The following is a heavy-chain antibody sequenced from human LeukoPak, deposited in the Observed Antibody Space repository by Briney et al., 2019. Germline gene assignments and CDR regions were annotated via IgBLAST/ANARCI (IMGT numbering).Heavy chain of an antibody. CDR3: ARPGCGGNCYYRMDV. Sequence: GGSLRLSCAASGFTFSSYAMTWVRQAPGKGLEWISAVSYDITGTFYADSVKGRFAISRDNSRNTLFLQMNSLRADDTAVYYCARPGCGGNCYYRMDVWGKGTTVTVSS. V-gene: IGHV3-23*01. CDR2: VSYDITGT. J-gene: IGHJ6*04. D-gene: IGHD2-21*01. CDR1: GFTFSSYA.